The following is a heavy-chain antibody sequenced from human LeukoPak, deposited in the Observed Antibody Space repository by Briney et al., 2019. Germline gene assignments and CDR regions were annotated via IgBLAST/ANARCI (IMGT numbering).Heavy chain of an antibody. D-gene: IGHD6-13*01. CDR2: IYHSGST. V-gene: IGHV4-30-2*01. CDR1: GGSISSGGYS. J-gene: IGHJ3*02. CDR3: ARESHQQLVPVGWNDAFDI. Sequence: PSQTLSLTCAVSGGSISSGGYSWSWIRQPPGKGLEWIGYIYHSGSTYYNPSLKSRVTISVDTSKNQFSLKLSSVTAADTAVYYCARESHQQLVPVGWNDAFDIWGQGTMVTVSS.